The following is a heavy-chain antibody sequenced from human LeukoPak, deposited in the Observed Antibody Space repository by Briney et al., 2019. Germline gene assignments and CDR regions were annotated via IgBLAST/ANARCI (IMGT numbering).Heavy chain of an antibody. CDR1: GFTFSSYT. CDR3: ARDLYSGSYYDFDY. CDR2: ISSSSSTI. Sequence: PGGSLRLSCVASGFTFSSYTMNWVRQTPGKGLEWVSYISSSSSTIYYADSVKGRFTISRDNAKNSLYLQMNSLRVEDTAVYYCARDLYSGSYYDFDYWGQGTLVTVSS. D-gene: IGHD1-26*01. J-gene: IGHJ4*02. V-gene: IGHV3-48*01.